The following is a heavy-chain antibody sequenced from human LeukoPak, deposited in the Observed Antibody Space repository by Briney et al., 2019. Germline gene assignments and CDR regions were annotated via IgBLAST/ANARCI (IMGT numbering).Heavy chain of an antibody. CDR2: ISSSGGNT. CDR1: GFTFSSYS. J-gene: IGHJ4*02. Sequence: GGSLRLSCAASGFTFSSYSMSWVRQAPGKGLEWVSSISSSGGNTYYPDSVKGRFTISRDNSKNTLYLQMNSLRAEDTAVYYCAKDGYSSSWTFDYWGQGTLVTVSS. V-gene: IGHV3-23*01. CDR3: AKDGYSSSWTFDY. D-gene: IGHD6-13*01.